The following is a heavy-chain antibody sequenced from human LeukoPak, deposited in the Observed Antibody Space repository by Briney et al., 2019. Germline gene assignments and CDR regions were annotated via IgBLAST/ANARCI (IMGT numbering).Heavy chain of an antibody. CDR3: TTSWEYQLSVDI. Sequence: GSLRLSCAASGFTFSNAWMSWVRQAPGKGLEWVGRIKSKTDGGTTDYAAPVKGRFTISRDDSKNTLYLQMNSLKTEDTAVYYCTTSWEYQLSVDIWGQGTMVTVSS. CDR2: IKSKTDGGTT. D-gene: IGHD2-2*01. CDR1: GFTFSNAW. V-gene: IGHV3-15*01. J-gene: IGHJ3*02.